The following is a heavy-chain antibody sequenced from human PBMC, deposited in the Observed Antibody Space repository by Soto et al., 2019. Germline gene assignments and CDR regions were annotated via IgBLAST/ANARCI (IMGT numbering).Heavy chain of an antibody. D-gene: IGHD6-19*01. V-gene: IGHV3-33*01. CDR3: ARSPGIAVAGTKTYYYYYMDV. Sequence: GGSLRLSCAASGFTFSSYGMHWVRQAPGKRLEWVAVIWYDGSNKYYADSVKGRFTISRDNSKNTLYLQMNSLRAEDTAVYYCARSPGIAVAGTKTYYYYYMDVWGKGTTVTVSS. CDR1: GFTFSSYG. J-gene: IGHJ6*03. CDR2: IWYDGSNK.